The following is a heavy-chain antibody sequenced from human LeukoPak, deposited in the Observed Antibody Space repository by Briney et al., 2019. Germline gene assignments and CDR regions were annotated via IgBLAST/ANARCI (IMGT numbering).Heavy chain of an antibody. D-gene: IGHD3-3*01. V-gene: IGHV1-3*01. CDR3: AREATLVRFLEWPNHFDY. CDR1: GYTFTSYA. Sequence: ASVKVSCKASGYTFTSYAMHWVRPAPGQRLEWMGWINAGNGTTKYSQKLQGRVTITRDTSASTAYMELSSLRSEDTAVYYCAREATLVRFLEWPNHFDYWGQGTLVTVSS. CDR2: INAGNGTT. J-gene: IGHJ4*02.